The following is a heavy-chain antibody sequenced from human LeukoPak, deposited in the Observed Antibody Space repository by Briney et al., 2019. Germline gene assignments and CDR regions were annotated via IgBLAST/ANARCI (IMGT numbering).Heavy chain of an antibody. CDR3: AKDAGPYYDILTGWGYFDY. J-gene: IGHJ4*02. V-gene: IGHV3-30*02. CDR1: GFTFSSYG. D-gene: IGHD3-9*01. Sequence: GGSLRLSCAASGFTFSSYGMHWVRQAPGKGLEWVAFIRYDGSNKYYADSVKGRFTISRDNSKNTLYLQMNSLRAEDTAVYYCAKDAGPYYDILTGWGYFDYWGQGILVTVSS. CDR2: IRYDGSNK.